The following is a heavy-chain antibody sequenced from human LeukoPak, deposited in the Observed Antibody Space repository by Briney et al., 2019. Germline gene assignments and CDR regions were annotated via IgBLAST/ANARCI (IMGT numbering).Heavy chain of an antibody. J-gene: IGHJ4*02. CDR3: ADLMGD. V-gene: IGHV3-9*01. CDR1: GFTFDDYA. CDR2: ISWNSGSI. Sequence: GGSLRLSCAASGFTFDDYAMHWVRQAPGKGLEWVSGISWNSGSIGYADSVKGRFTISRDNAKNSLYLQMNSLRAEDTALYYCADLMGDWGQGTLVAVSS. D-gene: IGHD3-16*01.